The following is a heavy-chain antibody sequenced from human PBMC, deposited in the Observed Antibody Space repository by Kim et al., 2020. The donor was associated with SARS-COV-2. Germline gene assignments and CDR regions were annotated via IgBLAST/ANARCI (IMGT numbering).Heavy chain of an antibody. V-gene: IGHV4-59*13. Sequence: SETLSLTCTVSGGSISSYYWSWIRQPPGKGLEWIGYIYYSGSTNYNPSLKSRVTISVDTSKNQFSLKLSSVTAADTAVYYCARSEGIQLWSRAYFDYWGQGTLVTVSS. J-gene: IGHJ4*02. D-gene: IGHD5-18*01. CDR3: ARSEGIQLWSRAYFDY. CDR2: IYYSGST. CDR1: GGSISSYY.